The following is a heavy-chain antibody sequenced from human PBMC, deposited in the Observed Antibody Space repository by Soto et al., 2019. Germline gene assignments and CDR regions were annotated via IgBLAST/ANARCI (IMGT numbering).Heavy chain of an antibody. Sequence: EVQLVESGGGLVQPGGSLRLSCEVFGFTFSNYWRHWVRQAPGKGLVWVSRLKRDGSGTMYADSVKGRLTIYRDNAKQTLDLAMNSPRAEDTAVYYCVREDGDYYEGNGDLGRHWGQGTLVTVSS. V-gene: IGHV3-74*03. J-gene: IGHJ4*02. D-gene: IGHD3-22*01. CDR2: LKRDGSGT. CDR1: GFTFSNYW. CDR3: VREDGDYYEGNGDLGRH.